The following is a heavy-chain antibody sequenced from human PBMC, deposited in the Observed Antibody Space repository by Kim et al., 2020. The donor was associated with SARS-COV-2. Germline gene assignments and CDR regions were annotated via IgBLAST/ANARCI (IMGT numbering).Heavy chain of an antibody. J-gene: IGHJ6*03. CDR3: ARFPGETPYYLDV. D-gene: IGHD3-16*01. CDR1: GYTLTSYT. V-gene: IGHV1-3*01. Sequence: ASVKVSCKTSGYTLTSYTMHWVRQAPGKRLEWMGWINAGNGNTKYSQKFQGRVTITRDTSANTAYMELSSLRSEDTAVYYCARFPGETPYYLDVWGKGTTVTVSS. CDR2: INAGNGNT.